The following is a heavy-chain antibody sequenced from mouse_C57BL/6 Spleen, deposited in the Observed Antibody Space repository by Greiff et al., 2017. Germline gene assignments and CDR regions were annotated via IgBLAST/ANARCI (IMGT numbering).Heavy chain of an antibody. CDR1: GYAFSSSW. CDR2: IYPGDGDT. V-gene: IGHV1-82*01. J-gene: IGHJ1*03. Sequence: VQLQQSGPELVKPGASVKISCKASGYAFSSSWMNWVKQRPGKGLEWIGRIYPGDGDTNYNGKFKGKATLTADKSSSTAYMQRSSLTSEDSAVXFCARGYDYDGYFDVWGTGTTVTVSS. D-gene: IGHD2-4*01. CDR3: ARGYDYDGYFDV.